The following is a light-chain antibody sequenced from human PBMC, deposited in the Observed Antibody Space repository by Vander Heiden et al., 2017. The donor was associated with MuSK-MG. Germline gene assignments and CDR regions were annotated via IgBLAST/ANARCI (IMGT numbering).Light chain of an antibody. CDR3: QQDGSSPYT. CDR1: QSVTSTY. V-gene: IGKV3-20*01. Sequence: ESVLTQSPGTLSLSPGERATLSCRASQSVTSTYLAWYQQKPGQAPRLLIYGASSRATGIPDRFSGSGSGTDFTLSISRLEPEDCAVYYCQQDGSSPYTFGQGTKLEIK. J-gene: IGKJ2*01. CDR2: GAS.